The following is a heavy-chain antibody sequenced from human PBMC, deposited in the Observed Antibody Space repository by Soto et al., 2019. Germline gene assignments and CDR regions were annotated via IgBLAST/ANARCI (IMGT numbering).Heavy chain of an antibody. D-gene: IGHD2-21*02. CDR2: ILPMFGAI. J-gene: IGHJ6*02. CDR3: AGPKRGEFDRGDCYYHTMDV. V-gene: IGHV1-69*06. CDR1: GGTSSTFV. Sequence: QVQLVQSGAEVKNSGSSVKVSCKASGGTSSTFVITWVRQVPGQGLEWLGGILPMFGAIKYAQKFQDRVTITEDRATNTATMELASLRSEDTAVYYSAGPKRGEFDRGDCYYHTMDVWGHGTTVRVS.